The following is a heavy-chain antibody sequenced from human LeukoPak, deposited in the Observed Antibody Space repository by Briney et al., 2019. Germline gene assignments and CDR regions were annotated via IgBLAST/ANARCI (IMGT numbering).Heavy chain of an antibody. V-gene: IGHV3-53*01. J-gene: IGHJ4*02. Sequence: GGSLRLSCVASGFTLNNNYLNWVRQGPGKGLEWVSVISSGGSTYYADSVTGRFTISRDNSKNTLYLQMNSLRVEDTAVYYCGRDLIGTAASWDCWGQGTLVTVSS. CDR2: ISSGGST. D-gene: IGHD6-25*01. CDR1: GFTLNNNY. CDR3: GRDLIGTAASWDC.